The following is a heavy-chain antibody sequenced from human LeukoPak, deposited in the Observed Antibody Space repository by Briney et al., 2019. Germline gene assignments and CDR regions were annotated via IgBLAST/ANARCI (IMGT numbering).Heavy chain of an antibody. CDR2: IYHSGST. Sequence: SETLSLTCTVSGYSISSGYYWGWIRQPPGKGLEWIGSIYHSGSTNYNPSLKSRVTISVDTSKNQFSLKLSSVTAADTAVYYCARVALNYDSSGYYPFDYWGQGTLVTVSS. V-gene: IGHV4-38-2*02. CDR3: ARVALNYDSSGYYPFDY. D-gene: IGHD3-22*01. J-gene: IGHJ4*02. CDR1: GYSISSGYY.